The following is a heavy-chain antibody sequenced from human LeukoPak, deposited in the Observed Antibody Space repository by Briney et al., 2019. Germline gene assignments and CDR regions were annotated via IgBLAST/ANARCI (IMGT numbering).Heavy chain of an antibody. CDR1: GGSFSGYY. CDR3: ARSLYYYDSSGYYTD. Sequence: SETLSLTCAVYGGSFSGYYWSWIRQPPGKGLEWIGEINHSGSTNYNPSLKSRVTISVDTSKNQFSLKLSSVTAADTAVYYCARSLYYYDSSGYYTDWGQGTLVTVSS. D-gene: IGHD3-22*01. J-gene: IGHJ4*02. V-gene: IGHV4-34*01. CDR2: INHSGST.